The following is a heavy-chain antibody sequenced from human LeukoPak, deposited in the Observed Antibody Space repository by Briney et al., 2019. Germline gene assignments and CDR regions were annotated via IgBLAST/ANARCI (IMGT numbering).Heavy chain of an antibody. V-gene: IGHV1-24*01. Sequence: ASVKVSCKVSGHTLTKLSIQWVRQAPGKGLEWMGGFDPEDGEAIYAQNFQGRVTMTEDTSTDTAYMELRSLRSDDTAVYYCAKPQHTVVVGDAFDIWGQGTMVTVSS. D-gene: IGHD2-15*01. CDR2: FDPEDGEA. CDR1: GHTLTKLS. J-gene: IGHJ3*02. CDR3: AKPQHTVVVGDAFDI.